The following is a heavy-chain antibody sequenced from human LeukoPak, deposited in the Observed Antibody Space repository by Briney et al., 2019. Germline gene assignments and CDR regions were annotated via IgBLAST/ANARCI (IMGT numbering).Heavy chain of an antibody. CDR3: VWLGELARLDP. V-gene: IGHV3-74*01. J-gene: IGHJ5*02. CDR1: GFPFSNYW. CDR2: IKSDGSIT. D-gene: IGHD3-10*01. Sequence: GGSLRLSCAASGFPFSNYWMHWVRQAPGKGLEWVSRIKSDGSITSYADAVKGRFTISRDNAKSTLYLQMNSLRAEDTAVYYCVWLGELARLDPWGQGTLVTVSS.